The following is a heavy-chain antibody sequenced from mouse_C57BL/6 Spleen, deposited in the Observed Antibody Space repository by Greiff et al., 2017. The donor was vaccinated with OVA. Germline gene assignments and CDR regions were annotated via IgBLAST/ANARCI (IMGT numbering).Heavy chain of an antibody. CDR3: ARWGYYDYDDWYFDV. D-gene: IGHD2-4*01. CDR2: IYPGDGDT. CDR1: GYAFSSSW. Sequence: VKLQESGPELVKPGASVKISCKASGYAFSSSWMNWVKQRPGKGLEWIGRIYPGDGDTNYNGKFKGKATLTADKSSSTAYMQLSSLTSEDSAVYFCARWGYYDYDDWYFDVWGTGTTVTVSS. V-gene: IGHV1-82*01. J-gene: IGHJ1*03.